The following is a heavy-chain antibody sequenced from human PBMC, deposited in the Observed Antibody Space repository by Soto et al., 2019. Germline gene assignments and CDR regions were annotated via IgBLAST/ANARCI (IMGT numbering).Heavy chain of an antibody. CDR2: ISGHNGNT. J-gene: IGHJ4*02. Sequence: QVQLVQSGAEVKKPGASVKVSCKASGYTFTNHGISWVRQAPGQGLEWLGWISGHNGNTKYAQRLQGRVIMTTDTSTSTAYMELRSLKSYDTAVYYCARDLYPLAYYFDYWGQGTLVTVSS. V-gene: IGHV1-18*01. CDR3: ARDLYPLAYYFDY. CDR1: GYTFTNHG.